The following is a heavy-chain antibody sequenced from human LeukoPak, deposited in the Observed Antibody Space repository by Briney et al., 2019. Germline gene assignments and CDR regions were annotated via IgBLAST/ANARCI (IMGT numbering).Heavy chain of an antibody. CDR2: IRYDGSNK. CDR1: GFTFSSYG. J-gene: IGHJ1*01. V-gene: IGHV3-30*02. D-gene: IGHD6-19*01. CDR3: AKDHQYSSGWYAPCFQH. Sequence: GGSLRLSCAASGFTFSSYGMHWVRQAPGKGLEWVAFIRYDGSNKYYADSVKGRFTISRDNSKNTLYLQMNSLRAEDTAVYYCAKDHQYSSGWYAPCFQHWGQGTLVTVSS.